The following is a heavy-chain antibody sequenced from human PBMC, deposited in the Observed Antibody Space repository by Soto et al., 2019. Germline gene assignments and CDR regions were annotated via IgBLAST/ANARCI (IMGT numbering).Heavy chain of an antibody. D-gene: IGHD4-4*01. CDR2: IWYDGSNK. CDR1: GFTFSSYG. J-gene: IGHJ6*02. V-gene: IGHV3-33*01. Sequence: QVQLVESGGGVVQPGRSLRLSCAASGFTFSSYGMHWVRQAPGKGLEWVAVIWYDGSNKYYADSVKGRFTISRDNSKNTLYLQMNSLRAEDTAVYYCARSDYSNYVLYYYYGMDVWGQGTTVTVSS. CDR3: ARSDYSNYVLYYYYGMDV.